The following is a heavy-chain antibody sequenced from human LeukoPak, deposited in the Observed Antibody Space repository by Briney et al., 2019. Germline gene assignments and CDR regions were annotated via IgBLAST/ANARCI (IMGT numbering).Heavy chain of an antibody. D-gene: IGHD1-26*01. CDR2: IYYSGST. Sequence: SETLSLTCTVSGGSISSYYWSWIRQPPGKGLEWIGDIYYSGSTNYNTSLKSRVTISVDTSKNQFSLRLSSMTAADTAVYYSARLASGSYGPLTPFDYWGQGTLVTVSS. CDR3: ARLASGSYGPLTPFDY. J-gene: IGHJ4*02. V-gene: IGHV4-59*08. CDR1: GGSISSYY.